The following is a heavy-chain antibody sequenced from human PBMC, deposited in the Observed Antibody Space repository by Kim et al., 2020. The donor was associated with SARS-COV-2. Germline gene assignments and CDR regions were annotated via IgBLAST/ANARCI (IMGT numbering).Heavy chain of an antibody. D-gene: IGHD3-16*02. CDR1: GFTFSDYW. J-gene: IGHJ6*02. CDR3: TRISSSSYLHHYGMDV. Sequence: GGSLRLSCAASGFTFSDYWMHWVRQTPGKGLVWVSRMNGDGSGTSYAHSVKGRFTISRDNAKNTLYLQMNSLRAEDTAVYFCTRISSSSYLHHYGMDVWGPGTTVTVSS. V-gene: IGHV3-74*01. CDR2: MNGDGSGT.